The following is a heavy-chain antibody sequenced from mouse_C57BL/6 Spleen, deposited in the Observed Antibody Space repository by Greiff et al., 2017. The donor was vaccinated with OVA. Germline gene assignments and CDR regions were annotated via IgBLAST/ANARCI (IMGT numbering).Heavy chain of an antibody. CDR3: ARDDDDYWYFDV. CDR1: GYSITSGYY. Sequence: EVQLQQSGPGLVKPSPSLSLTCSVTGYSITSGYYWNWIRQFPGNKLEWMGYISYDGSTNYNPSLKNRISITRDTSKNQLFLKLNSVTTEDTATYCCARDDDDYWYFDVWGTGTTVTVSS. J-gene: IGHJ1*03. D-gene: IGHD2-3*01. CDR2: ISYDGST. V-gene: IGHV3-6*01.